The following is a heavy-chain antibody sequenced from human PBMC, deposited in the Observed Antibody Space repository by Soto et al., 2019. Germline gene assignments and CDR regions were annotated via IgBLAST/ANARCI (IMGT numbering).Heavy chain of an antibody. CDR2: IGISGDT. D-gene: IGHD3-10*01. Sequence: EVQLVESGGGLIQPGGSLRLSCAASGFNFRSYDMHWVRQGTGKGLEWVSGIGISGDTFYLGSVKGRFTISRENAKNSLNLQMNDLRVGDTAVYYCVRFSGVTLPHYYGMDVWGQGTTVTVSS. V-gene: IGHV3-13*01. CDR3: VRFSGVTLPHYYGMDV. CDR1: GFNFRSYD. J-gene: IGHJ6*02.